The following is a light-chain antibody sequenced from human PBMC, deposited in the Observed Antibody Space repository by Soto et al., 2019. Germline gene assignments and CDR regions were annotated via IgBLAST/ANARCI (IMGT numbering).Light chain of an antibody. J-gene: IGKJ4*01. CDR3: QQRSKWPLT. CDR1: QSVSSY. V-gene: IGKV3-11*01. Sequence: EIVLTQSPATLSLSPGERATLSCRASQSVSSYLAWYQQKPGQAPRLLIYDASNRATGIPARFSGSGSGTDFTLTISSLEPEDFAVYYCQQRSKWPLTFGGGTKGEI. CDR2: DAS.